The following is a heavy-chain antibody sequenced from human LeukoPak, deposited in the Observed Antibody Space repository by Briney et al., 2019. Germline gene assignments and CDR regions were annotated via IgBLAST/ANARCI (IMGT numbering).Heavy chain of an antibody. D-gene: IGHD3-16*01. CDR3: ARDSAVWGSLNRFDP. J-gene: IGHJ5*02. CDR1: GYTFTSYG. Sequence: ASVKVSCKASGYTFTSYGISWVRQAPGQGLEWMGWISAYNGNTNYAQKLQGRVTMTTDTSTSTAYMELRSLRSDDTAVYYCARDSAVWGSLNRFDPWGQGTLVTVSS. V-gene: IGHV1-18*01. CDR2: ISAYNGNT.